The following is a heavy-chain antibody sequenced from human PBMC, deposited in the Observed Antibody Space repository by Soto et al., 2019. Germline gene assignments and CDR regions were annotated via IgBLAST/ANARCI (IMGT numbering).Heavy chain of an antibody. CDR2: ISWNSGSI. J-gene: IGHJ3*02. CDR3: AKDILDTFGGPNDAFDI. CDR1: GFTFDDYT. Sequence: ESGGGLVQPGRSLRLSCAASGFTFDDYTMHWVRQAPGKGLEWVSGISWNSGSIGYADSVKGRFTISRDNAKNSLYLQMNSLRAEDTALYYCAKDILDTFGGPNDAFDIWGQGTMVTVSS. D-gene: IGHD3-16*01. V-gene: IGHV3-9*01.